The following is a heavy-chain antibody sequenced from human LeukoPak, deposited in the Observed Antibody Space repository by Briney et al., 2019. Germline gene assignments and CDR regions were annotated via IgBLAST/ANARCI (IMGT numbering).Heavy chain of an antibody. CDR3: ARDTYYYGLGSYGLDY. D-gene: IGHD3-10*01. CDR2: IYTSGST. Sequence: SETLSLTCTVSGGSLSSYYWSWIRQPAGKGLEWIGRIYTSGSTNYNPSLKSRVTMSVDTSKNQFSLKLSSVTAADTAVYYCARDTYYYGLGSYGLDYWGQGTLITVSS. V-gene: IGHV4-4*07. CDR1: GGSLSSYY. J-gene: IGHJ4*02.